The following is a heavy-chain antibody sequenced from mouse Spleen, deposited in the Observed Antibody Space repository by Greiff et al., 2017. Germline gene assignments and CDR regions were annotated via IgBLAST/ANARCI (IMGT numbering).Heavy chain of an antibody. CDR3: ARDTTVVARTYYAMDY. CDR1: GYTFTSYT. Sequence: QVQLQQSGAELARPGASVKMSCKASGYTFTSYTMHWVKQRPGQGLEWIGYINPSSGYTNYNQKFKDKATLTADKSSSTAYMQLSSLTSEDSAVYYCARDTTVVARTYYAMDYWGQGTSVTVSS. D-gene: IGHD1-1*01. J-gene: IGHJ4*01. CDR2: INPSSGYT. V-gene: IGHV1-4*01.